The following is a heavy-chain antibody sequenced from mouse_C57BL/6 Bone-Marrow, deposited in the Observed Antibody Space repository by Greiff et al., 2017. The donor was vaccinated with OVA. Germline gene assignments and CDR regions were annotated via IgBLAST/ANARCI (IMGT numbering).Heavy chain of an antibody. CDR3: ARGMIKYYVDY. CDR1: GYTFTSYG. V-gene: IGHV1-81*01. D-gene: IGHD2-4*01. Sequence: QVQLQQSGAELARPGASVKLSCKASGYTFTSYGISWVKQRTGQGLEWIGGIYPRSGNTYYNEKFKGKATLTADKSSSAAYMELRSLTSEDSEVNFCARGMIKYYVDYWGQGTTLTVSS. CDR2: IYPRSGNT. J-gene: IGHJ2*01.